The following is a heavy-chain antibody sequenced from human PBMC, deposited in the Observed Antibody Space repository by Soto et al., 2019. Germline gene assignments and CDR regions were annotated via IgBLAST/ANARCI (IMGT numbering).Heavy chain of an antibody. CDR3: ARYKQLPKYGMDV. D-gene: IGHD6-6*01. CDR1: GGTFSSYA. Sequence: SVKVSCKDSGGTFSSYAISWVRQAPGQGLEWMGGIIPIFGTANYAQKFQGRVTITADESTSTAYMELSSLRSEDTAVYYCARYKQLPKYGMDVWGQGTTVTVSS. CDR2: IIPIFGTA. V-gene: IGHV1-69*13. J-gene: IGHJ6*02.